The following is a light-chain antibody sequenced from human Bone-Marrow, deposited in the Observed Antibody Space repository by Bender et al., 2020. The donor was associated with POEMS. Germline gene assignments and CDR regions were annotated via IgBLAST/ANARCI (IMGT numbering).Light chain of an antibody. J-gene: IGLJ2*01. CDR2: DVS. CDR1: SSDVGGYSY. V-gene: IGLV2-14*01. Sequence: QSALTQPASVSGSPGQSITISCTGSSSDVGGYSYVSWYQQNPGKAPKLMIYDVSNRPSGVSDRFSGSKSGNTASLTISGLQSEDEADYFCGSFTGTGTLVVFGGGTKLTVL. CDR3: GSFTGTGTLVV.